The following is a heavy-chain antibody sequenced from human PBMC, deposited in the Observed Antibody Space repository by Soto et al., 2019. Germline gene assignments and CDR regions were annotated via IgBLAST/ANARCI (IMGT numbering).Heavy chain of an antibody. J-gene: IGHJ4*02. CDR2: IYWDDDK. CDR1: GFSLTTSGVG. CDR3: AHRVLRAVFGLVTTTASYFDF. V-gene: IGHV2-5*02. Sequence: QITLNESGPTQVKPRQTLTLTCTFSGFSLTTSGVGVGWIRQSPGKAPEWLALIYWDDDKRHSPSLKSRLTITNDTSKNYVVLTMADLDPADTATYYCAHRVLRAVFGLVTTTASYFDFWGQGTPVADSS. D-gene: IGHD3-3*01.